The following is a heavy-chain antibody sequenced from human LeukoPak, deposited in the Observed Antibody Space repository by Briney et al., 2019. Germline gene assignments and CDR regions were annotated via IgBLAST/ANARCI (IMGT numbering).Heavy chain of an antibody. J-gene: IGHJ4*02. CDR3: AKDQTHDYYYDSSGYFDY. D-gene: IGHD3-22*01. V-gene: IGHV3-23*01. CDR1: GFTVSSNY. CDR2: ISGSGGST. Sequence: GGSLRLSCAASGFTVSSNYMSWVRQAPGKGLEWVSAISGSGGSTYYADSVKGRFTISRDNSKNTLYLQMNSLRAEDTAAYYCAKDQTHDYYYDSSGYFDYWGQGTLVTVSS.